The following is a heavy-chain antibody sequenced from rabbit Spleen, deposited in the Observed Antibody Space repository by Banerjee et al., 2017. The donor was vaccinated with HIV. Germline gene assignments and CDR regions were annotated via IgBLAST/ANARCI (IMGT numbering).Heavy chain of an antibody. V-gene: IGHV1S40*01. CDR2: IYNGESGRR. Sequence: QSLEESGGGLVKPGASLTLTCTVSGFSFSSNSMCWVRQAPGKGLEWIACIYNGESGRRFYASWAKGRFTISKTSSTTVTLQMTSLTAADTATYFCAGSSGSYYRVNLWGPGTLVTVS. J-gene: IGHJ4*01. CDR1: GFSFSSNS. D-gene: IGHD1-1*01. CDR3: AGSSGSYYRVNL.